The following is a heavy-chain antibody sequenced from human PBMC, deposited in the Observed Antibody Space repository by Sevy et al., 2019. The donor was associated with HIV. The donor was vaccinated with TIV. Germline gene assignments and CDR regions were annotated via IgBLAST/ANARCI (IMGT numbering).Heavy chain of an antibody. CDR2: ISYDGSNK. CDR1: GFTFSSYA. Sequence: GGSLRLSCAASGFTFSSYAMHWVRQAPGKGLEWVAVISYDGSNKYYADSVKGRFTISRDNSKNTLYLQMNSLRAEDTAVYYCGRERTYSSSSDYYYGMDVWGQGTTVTVSS. V-gene: IGHV3-30-3*01. J-gene: IGHJ6*02. CDR3: GRERTYSSSSDYYYGMDV. D-gene: IGHD6-13*01.